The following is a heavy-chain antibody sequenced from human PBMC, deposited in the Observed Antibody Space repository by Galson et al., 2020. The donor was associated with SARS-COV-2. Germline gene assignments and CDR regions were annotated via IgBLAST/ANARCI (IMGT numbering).Heavy chain of an antibody. CDR3: ASGEVEEQLVDYYYGMDV. CDR2: IYTSGST. Sequence: ETSETLSLTCTVSGGSISSGSYYWSWIRQPAGKGLEWIGRIYTSGSTNYNPSLKSRVTISVDTSKNQFSLKLSSVTAADTAVYYCASGEVEEQLVDYYYGMDVWGQGTTVTVSS. CDR1: GGSISSGSYY. D-gene: IGHD6-6*01. J-gene: IGHJ6*02. V-gene: IGHV4-61*02.